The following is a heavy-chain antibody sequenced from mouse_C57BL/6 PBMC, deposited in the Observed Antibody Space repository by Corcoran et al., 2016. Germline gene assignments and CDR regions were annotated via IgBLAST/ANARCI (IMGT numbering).Heavy chain of an antibody. V-gene: IGHV14-3*01. D-gene: IGHD1-1*01. CDR1: GFNIKNTY. Sequence: EDQLQQSVAELMRPGASVKMSCTASGFNIKNTYMHWVKQRPEQGLEWIGRIDPANGNTKYGPKFQGKATITADKSSNTAYLQLSSLTSEDTAIYCCARGGSSLLAMDYWGQGTSVTVSS. CDR3: ARGGSSLLAMDY. J-gene: IGHJ4*01. CDR2: IDPANGNT.